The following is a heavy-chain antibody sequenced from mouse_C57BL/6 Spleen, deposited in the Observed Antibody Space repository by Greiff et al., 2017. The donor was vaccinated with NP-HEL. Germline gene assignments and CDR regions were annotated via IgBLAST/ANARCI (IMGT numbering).Heavy chain of an antibody. Sequence: EVQVVESGPVLVKPGASVKMSCKASGYTFTDYYMNWVKQSHGKSLEWIGVINPYNGGTSYNQKFKGKATLTVDKSSSTAYMELNSLTSEDSAVYYCAKPYFDVWGTGTTVTVSS. CDR3: AKPYFDV. CDR1: GYTFTDYY. V-gene: IGHV1-19*01. J-gene: IGHJ1*03. CDR2: INPYNGGT.